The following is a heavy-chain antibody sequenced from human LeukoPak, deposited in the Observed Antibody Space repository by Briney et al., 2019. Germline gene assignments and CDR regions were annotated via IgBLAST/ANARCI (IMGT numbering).Heavy chain of an antibody. D-gene: IGHD3-22*01. CDR3: AKDWGYYDSSAISD. CDR2: IRFDGSKK. J-gene: IGHJ4*02. V-gene: IGHV3-30*02. Sequence: GGSLRLSCAASGFTLRTYGMHWARQAPGKGLEWVAFIRFDGSKKEYVESVKGRFTISRDNSKNTLYLQMNSLRGAGTAVYYCAKDWGYYDSSAISDWGQGTLVIVSS. CDR1: GFTLRTYG.